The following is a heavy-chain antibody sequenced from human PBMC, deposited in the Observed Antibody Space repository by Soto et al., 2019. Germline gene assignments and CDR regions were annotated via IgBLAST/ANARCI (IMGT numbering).Heavy chain of an antibody. V-gene: IGHV1-69*06. CDR1: GGSFSSYA. D-gene: IGHD2-15*01. CDR3: AMSWVQGWWDYYCYYYGMEV. CDR2: IIPIFGTA. Sequence: QVQLVQSGAEVKKPGSSVKVSCKASGGSFSSYAISWVRQAPGQGLEWMGGIIPIFGTANYAQKFQGRVVITADKTTTEAYMGLSSLRFEDMGVYYCAMSWVQGWWDYYCYYYGMEVWGQGTMVTVSS. J-gene: IGHJ6*02.